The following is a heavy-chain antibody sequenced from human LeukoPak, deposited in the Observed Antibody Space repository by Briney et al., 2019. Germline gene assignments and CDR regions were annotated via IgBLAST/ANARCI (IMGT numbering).Heavy chain of an antibody. D-gene: IGHD2-15*01. V-gene: IGHV4-34*01. Sequence: PSETLSLTCAVYGGSFSGYYWSWIRQPPGKGLEWIGEINHSGSTNYNPSLKSRVTISVDTSKNQFSLKLSSVTAADTAVYYCARGVLLVLIGFSGMDVWGKGTTVTVSS. CDR1: GGSFSGYY. CDR2: INHSGST. CDR3: ARGVLLVLIGFSGMDV. J-gene: IGHJ6*04.